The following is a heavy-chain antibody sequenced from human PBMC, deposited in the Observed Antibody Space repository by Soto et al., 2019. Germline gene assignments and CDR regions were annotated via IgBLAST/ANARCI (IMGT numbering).Heavy chain of an antibody. J-gene: IGHJ6*02. CDR1: GGTFSRYT. V-gene: IGHV1-69*02. D-gene: IGHD2-8*02. Sequence: QVQLVQSGAEVKKPGSSVKVSCKASGGTFSRYTFTWVRQAPGQGLEWMGRIIPILDIPNYAQNFQGRVTITAYRSTGTAYMKLTSLTADDTAEYYCARHFTGVLVLGTSPPGGDDYGWDVWGQGTKVTVSS. CDR2: IIPILDIP. CDR3: ARHFTGVLVLGTSPPGGDDYGWDV.